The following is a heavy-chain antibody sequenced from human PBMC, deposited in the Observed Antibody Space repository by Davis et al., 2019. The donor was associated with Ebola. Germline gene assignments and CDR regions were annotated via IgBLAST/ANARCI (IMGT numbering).Heavy chain of an antibody. D-gene: IGHD3-10*01. CDR3: ARGRTMVRGVTDFDY. J-gene: IGHJ4*02. Sequence: ASVKVSCTASGYTFTSYYMHSVRQAPVQGLEWMGIINPSGGSTSYAQKFQGRVTMTTDTSTSTAYMELRSLRSDDTAVYYCARGRTMVRGVTDFDYWGQGTLVTVSS. V-gene: IGHV1-46*01. CDR2: INPSGGST. CDR1: GYTFTSYY.